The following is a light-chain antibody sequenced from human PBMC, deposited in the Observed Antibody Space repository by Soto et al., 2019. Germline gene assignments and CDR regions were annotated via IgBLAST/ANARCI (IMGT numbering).Light chain of an antibody. CDR3: HQYTSDPPWT. V-gene: IGKV1-5*01. CDR2: DAS. CDR1: QSISHL. J-gene: IGKJ1*01. Sequence: DIQMTQSPSTLSTSVGVRVTITCRASQSISHLLAWYQQKPGKAPRLLIYDASILESGVPSRFSGSGSGTEFTLTISSLQPDDFATYYCHQYTSDPPWTFGQGTKVEI.